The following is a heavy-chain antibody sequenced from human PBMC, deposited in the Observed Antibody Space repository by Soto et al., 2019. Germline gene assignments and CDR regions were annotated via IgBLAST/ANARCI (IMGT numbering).Heavy chain of an antibody. V-gene: IGHV3-49*03. CDR1: GFSFGDYA. J-gene: IGHJ6*02. CDR3: PRFYPARPYYYYYGMDV. Sequence: CLRLSCKACGFSFGDYAMSWFRQAPGKGLEWVGFIRSKAYGGTTEYAASVKGRFTISRDDSKSIAYLQMNSLKTEDTAVYYCPRFYPARPYYYYYGMDVCGQRTTVTVSS. CDR2: IRSKAYGGTT. D-gene: IGHD6-6*01.